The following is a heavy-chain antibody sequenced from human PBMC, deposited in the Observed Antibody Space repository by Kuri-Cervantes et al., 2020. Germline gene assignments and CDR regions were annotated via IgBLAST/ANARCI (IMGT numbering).Heavy chain of an antibody. CDR2: ISSSGTTI. CDR3: AKERDYYYMDV. J-gene: IGHJ6*03. Sequence: GGSLRPSCAASGFTFHNFNMNWVRQAPGKGLEWVSYISSSGTTIYYADSVKGRFTISRGNSKNTLYLQMNSLRDEDTAVYFCAKERDYYYMDVWGKGTTVTVSS. CDR1: GFTFHNFN. V-gene: IGHV3-48*02.